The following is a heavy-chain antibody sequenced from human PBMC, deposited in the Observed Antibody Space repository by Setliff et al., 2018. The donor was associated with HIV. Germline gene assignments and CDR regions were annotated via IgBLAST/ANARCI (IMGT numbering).Heavy chain of an antibody. J-gene: IGHJ3*01. D-gene: IGHD2-2*01. Sequence: PSETLSLTCAVHGGSFSGWYWTWISLIPGKGLEWIGEIEYGGSTTYNPSLESRVTISVDTSKTQFSLKLSDVTVADTGIYYCARGPARRYRFSTVYGLWGPGTRVTVSS. CDR1: GGSFSGWY. CDR3: ARGPARRYRFSTVYGL. CDR2: IEYGGST. V-gene: IGHV4-34*01.